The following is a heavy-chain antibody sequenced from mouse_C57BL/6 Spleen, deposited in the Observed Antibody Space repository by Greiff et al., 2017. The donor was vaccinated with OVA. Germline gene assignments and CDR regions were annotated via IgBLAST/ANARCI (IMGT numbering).Heavy chain of an antibody. V-gene: IGHV1-63*01. CDR3: ARRDSSNAMDY. CDR2: IYPGGGYT. D-gene: IGHD3-2*02. CDR1: GYTFTNYW. Sequence: VQMQQSGAELVRPGTSVKMSCKASGYTFTNYWIGWAKQRPGHGLEWIGDIYPGGGYTNYNEKFKGKATLTADKSSSTAYMQFSSLTSEDSAIYYCARRDSSNAMDYWGQGTSVTVSS. J-gene: IGHJ4*01.